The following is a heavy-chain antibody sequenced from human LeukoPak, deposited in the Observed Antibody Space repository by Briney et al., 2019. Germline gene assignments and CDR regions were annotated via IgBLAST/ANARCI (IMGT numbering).Heavy chain of an antibody. J-gene: IGHJ4*02. CDR3: ARGSRFGGNLGY. Sequence: SETLSLTCAVYGGSFSGYYWSWIRQPPGKGLEWIGEINHSGSTNYNPSLKSRVTISVDTSKNQFSLKLSSVTAADTAVYYCARGSRFGGNLGYWGQGTLVTVSS. D-gene: IGHD4-23*01. CDR2: INHSGST. CDR1: GGSFSGYY. V-gene: IGHV4-34*01.